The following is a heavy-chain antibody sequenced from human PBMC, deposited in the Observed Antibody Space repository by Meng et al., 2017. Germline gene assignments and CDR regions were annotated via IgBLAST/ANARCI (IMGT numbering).Heavy chain of an antibody. J-gene: IGHJ6*02. Sequence: ASVKVSCKASGYTFTSSGISWVRQAPGQGLEWMGWISAYNGNTNYAQKLQGRVTMTTDTSTSTAYMELRSLRSADTAVYYCARGRGSGWYEYYYYYYGMDVWGQGTTVTVSS. D-gene: IGHD6-19*01. CDR1: GYTFTSSG. CDR3: ARGRGSGWYEYYYYYYGMDV. CDR2: ISAYNGNT. V-gene: IGHV1-18*01.